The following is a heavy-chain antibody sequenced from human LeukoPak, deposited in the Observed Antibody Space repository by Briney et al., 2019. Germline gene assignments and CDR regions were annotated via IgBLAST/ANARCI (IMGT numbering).Heavy chain of an antibody. CDR2: INPNSGGT. V-gene: IGHV1-2*06. Sequence: ASVKVSCKASGYTFTSYYMHWVRQAPGQGLEWMGRINPNSGGTNYAQKFQGRVTMTRDTSISTAYMELSSLRSDDTAVYYCARTAARRFDYWGQGTLVTVSS. CDR3: ARTAARRFDY. J-gene: IGHJ4*02. CDR1: GYTFTSYY. D-gene: IGHD6-6*01.